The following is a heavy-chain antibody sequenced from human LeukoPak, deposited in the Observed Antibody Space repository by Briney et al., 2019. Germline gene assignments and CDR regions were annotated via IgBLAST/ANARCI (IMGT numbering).Heavy chain of an antibody. J-gene: IGHJ4*02. CDR1: GFTFDDYA. CDR3: AKDRSYGYGTDY. CDR2: ISWNSGSI. Sequence: PGRSLRLSCAASGFTFDDYAMHWVRQAPGKGLEWVSGISWNSGSIGYADSVKGRFTISRDNAKNSLYLQMNSLRAEDMALYYCAKDRSYGYGTDYWGQGTLVTVSS. D-gene: IGHD5-18*01. V-gene: IGHV3-9*03.